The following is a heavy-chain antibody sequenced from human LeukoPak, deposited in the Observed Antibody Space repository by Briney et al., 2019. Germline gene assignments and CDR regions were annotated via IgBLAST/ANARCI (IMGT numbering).Heavy chain of an antibody. CDR3: ARASRGTAVAVWDY. J-gene: IGHJ4*02. CDR2: IYYSGST. D-gene: IGHD6-19*01. V-gene: IGHV4-61*01. Sequence: PSETLSLTCTVSGGSVSSGSYYWSWIWQPPGKGLEWIGYIYYSGSTNYNPSLKSRVTISVDTSKNQFSLKLSSVTAADTAVYYCARASRGTAVAVWDYWGQGTLVTVSS. CDR1: GGSVSSGSYY.